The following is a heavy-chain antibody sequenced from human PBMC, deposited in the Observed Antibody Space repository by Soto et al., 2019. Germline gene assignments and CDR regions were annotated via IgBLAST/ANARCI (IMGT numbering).Heavy chain of an antibody. CDR2: INHSGST. J-gene: IGHJ4*02. CDR3: ARGQVEMATIDY. V-gene: IGHV4-34*01. CDR1: GGSFSGYY. D-gene: IGHD5-12*01. Sequence: SETLSLTCAVYGGSFSGYYWSWIRQPPGKGLEWIGEINHSGSTNYNPSPKSRVTISVDTSKNQFSLKLSSVTAADTAVYYCARGQVEMATIDYWGQGTLVTVSS.